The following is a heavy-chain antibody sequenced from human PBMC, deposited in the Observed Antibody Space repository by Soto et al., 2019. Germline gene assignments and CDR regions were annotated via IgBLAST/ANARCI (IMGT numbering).Heavy chain of an antibody. CDR3: AREKFGELFPDY. Sequence: SETLSLTCTVSGGSISSGGYYWSCIRQHPGKGLEWIGYIYYSGSTYYNPSLKSRVTISVDMSKNQFSLKLSSVTAADTAVYYCAREKFGELFPDYWGQGTLVTVSS. CDR2: IYYSGST. V-gene: IGHV4-31*03. D-gene: IGHD3-10*01. CDR1: GGSISSGGYY. J-gene: IGHJ4*02.